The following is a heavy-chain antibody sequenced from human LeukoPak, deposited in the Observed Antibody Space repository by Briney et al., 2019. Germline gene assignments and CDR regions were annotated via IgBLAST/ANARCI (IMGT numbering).Heavy chain of an antibody. CDR3: ARPDGSGSYYGSSFDY. J-gene: IGHJ4*02. CDR1: GGSISSSSYY. CDR2: IYYSGST. Sequence: KASETLSLTCTVAGGSISSSSYYWGWIRQPPGNGRECIGSIYYSGSTYYNASLKSRVTISVDTSNNQFSLKLSSVTAADTAVYCCARPDGSGSYYGSSFDYWGQGTLVTVSS. D-gene: IGHD3-10*01. V-gene: IGHV4-39*01.